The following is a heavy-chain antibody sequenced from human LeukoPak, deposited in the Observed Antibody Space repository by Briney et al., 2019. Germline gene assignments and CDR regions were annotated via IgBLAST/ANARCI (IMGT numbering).Heavy chain of an antibody. J-gene: IGHJ2*01. V-gene: IGHV4-59*01. CDR3: ARDMGKWYFDL. CDR2: ISYTGST. D-gene: IGHD1-26*01. Sequence: PSETLSLTCTVSGVSMNSYYWSWIRQPPGKGLEWIGYISYTGSTNYNPSLKSRVTISVDTSKNQFSLKLSSVTAADTAVYYCARDMGKWYFDLWGRGTLVTVSS. CDR1: GVSMNSYY.